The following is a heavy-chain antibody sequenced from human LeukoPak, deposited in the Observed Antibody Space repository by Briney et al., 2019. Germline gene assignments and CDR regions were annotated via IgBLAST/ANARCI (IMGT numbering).Heavy chain of an antibody. V-gene: IGHV1-2*06. CDR1: GYTFTGYY. CDR3: ARARVGPTAVAGF. CDR2: INPNSGGT. D-gene: IGHD6-19*01. Sequence: ASVKVSCKASGYTFTGYYMHWVRQAPGQGLEWMGRINPNSGGTNYAQKFQGRVAMTRDTSTSTAYMELSRLRSDDTAVYYCARARVGPTAVAGFWGQGTLVTVSS. J-gene: IGHJ4*02.